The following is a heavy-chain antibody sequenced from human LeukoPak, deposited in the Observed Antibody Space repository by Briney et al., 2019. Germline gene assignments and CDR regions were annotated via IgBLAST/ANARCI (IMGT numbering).Heavy chain of an antibody. V-gene: IGHV3-23*01. CDR2: IEVGGAMT. J-gene: IGHJ4*02. D-gene: IGHD1-26*01. Sequence: GGSLRLSCAASGFTFSSYDIHWVRQAPGKGLEWVSTIEVGGAMTHYADSVKGRFTISRDTSRSTLFLQMTNLRVEDTAVYYCAKPLGGSYLFDLWGPGTLVIVSS. CDR3: AKPLGGSYLFDL. CDR1: GFTFSSYD.